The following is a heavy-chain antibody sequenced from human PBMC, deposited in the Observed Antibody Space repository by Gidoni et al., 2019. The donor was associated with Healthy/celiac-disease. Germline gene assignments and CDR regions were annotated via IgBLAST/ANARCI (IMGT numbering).Heavy chain of an antibody. CDR2: ISGSGGST. V-gene: IGHV3-23*01. D-gene: IGHD2-2*01. Sequence: EVQLLESGGGLVQPGGSLRLSCAASGFTFSSSAMSWVRQAPGKGLEWVSAISGSGGSTYYADSVKGRFTISRDNSKNTLYLQMNSLRAEDTAVYYCAKGSVVPAAMFYYYGMDVWGQGTTVTVSS. CDR3: AKGSVVPAAMFYYYGMDV. J-gene: IGHJ6*02. CDR1: GFTFSSSA.